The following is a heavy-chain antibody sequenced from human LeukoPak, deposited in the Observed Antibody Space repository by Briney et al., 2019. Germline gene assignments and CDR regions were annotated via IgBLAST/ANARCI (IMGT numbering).Heavy chain of an antibody. Sequence: SETLSLTCTVSGGSISSSSYYWGWIRQPPGKGLEWIGSIYYSGSTYYNPSLKSRVTISVDTSKNQFSLKLSSATAADTAVYYCARHGAMAPPFDYWGQGTLVTVSS. D-gene: IGHD5-18*01. CDR3: ARHGAMAPPFDY. CDR2: IYYSGST. J-gene: IGHJ4*02. CDR1: GGSISSSSYY. V-gene: IGHV4-39*01.